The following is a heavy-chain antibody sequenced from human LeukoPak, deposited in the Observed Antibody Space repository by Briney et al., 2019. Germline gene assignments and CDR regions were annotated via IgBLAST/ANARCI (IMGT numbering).Heavy chain of an antibody. Sequence: ASVTVSCKASGYTFTGYYMHWVRQAPGQGLEWMGWINPNSGGTNYAQKFQGRVTMTRDTSISTAYMELSRLRSDDTAVYYCARAYSSGWYAMSAFDIWGQGTMVTVSS. CDR1: GYTFTGYY. CDR3: ARAYSSGWYAMSAFDI. J-gene: IGHJ3*02. D-gene: IGHD6-19*01. CDR2: INPNSGGT. V-gene: IGHV1-2*02.